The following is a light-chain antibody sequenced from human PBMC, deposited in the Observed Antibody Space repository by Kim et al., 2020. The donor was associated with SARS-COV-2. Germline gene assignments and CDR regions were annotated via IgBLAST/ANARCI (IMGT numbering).Light chain of an antibody. V-gene: IGKV3-20*01. CDR1: QSVISSY. CDR3: QHYGSSPWT. J-gene: IGKJ1*01. CDR2: GAS. Sequence: EIVLTQSPGTLSLSPGERATLSCRASQSVISSYFAWYQQKPGQAPRLLIYGASSRATGIPDRFSGSGSGTDFTLTISRLEPEDFAVYYCQHYGSSPWTFGQGTKVDIK.